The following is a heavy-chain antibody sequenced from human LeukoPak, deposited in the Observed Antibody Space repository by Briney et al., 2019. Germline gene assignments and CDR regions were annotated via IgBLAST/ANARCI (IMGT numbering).Heavy chain of an antibody. V-gene: IGHV1-18*01. D-gene: IGHD2-2*02. J-gene: IGHJ4*02. CDR2: ICAYNGNT. Sequence: ASVKVSCKASGYTFTSYGISWVRQAPGQGLEWMGWICAYNGNTNYAQKLQGRVTMTTDTSTSTAYMELRSLRSDDTAVYYCAREKSVVPAAIYYFDYWGQGTLVTVSS. CDR3: AREKSVVPAAIYYFDY. CDR1: GYTFTSYG.